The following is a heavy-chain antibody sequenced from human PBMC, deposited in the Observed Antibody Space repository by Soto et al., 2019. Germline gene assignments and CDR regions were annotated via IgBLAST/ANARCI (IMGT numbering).Heavy chain of an antibody. Sequence: QVQLVQSGAEVKKPGASVKVSCKASGYTFTSYGISWVRQAPGQGLEWMGWISAYNGNTKYAQKLQGRVTMTTDPSTSTAXXXVRSLRSHDTAVYYCARDLAVGLVNYWGQGTLVTVSS. CDR3: ARDLAVGLVNY. CDR2: ISAYNGNT. J-gene: IGHJ4*02. CDR1: GYTFTSYG. D-gene: IGHD3-9*01. V-gene: IGHV1-18*01.